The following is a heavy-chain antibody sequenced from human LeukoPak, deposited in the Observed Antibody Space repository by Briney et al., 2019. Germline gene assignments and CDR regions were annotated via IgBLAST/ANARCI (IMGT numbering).Heavy chain of an antibody. D-gene: IGHD2-21*02. CDR2: INPNSGGT. CDR3: VRTVVVTAEHAFDI. V-gene: IGHV1-2*02. Sequence: ASVKVSCKASGYTFTGYYMHWVRQAPGQGLEWMGWINPNSGGTNYAQKFQGRVTMTRDTSISTAYMELSRLRSDDTAVYYCVRTVVVTAEHAFDIWGQGTMVTVSS. J-gene: IGHJ3*02. CDR1: GYTFTGYY.